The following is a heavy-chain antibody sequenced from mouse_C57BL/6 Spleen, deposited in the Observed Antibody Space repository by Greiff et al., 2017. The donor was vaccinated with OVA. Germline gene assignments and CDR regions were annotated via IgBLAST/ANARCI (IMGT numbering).Heavy chain of an antibody. CDR2: IYPGDGDT. CDR1: GYAFSSSW. J-gene: IGHJ1*03. CDR3: ARSGTMVTPFDV. V-gene: IGHV1-82*01. D-gene: IGHD2-2*01. Sequence: VQLQESGPELVKPGASVKISCKASGYAFSSSWMNWVKQRPGKGLEWIGRIYPGDGDTNYNGKFKGKATLTADKSSSTAYMQLSSLTSEDSAVYFCARSGTMVTPFDVWGTGTTVTVSS.